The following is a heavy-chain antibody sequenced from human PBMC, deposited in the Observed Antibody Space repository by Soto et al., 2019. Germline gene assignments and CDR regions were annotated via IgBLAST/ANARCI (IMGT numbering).Heavy chain of an antibody. J-gene: IGHJ6*02. Sequence: QAQLVQSGAEVKKPGDSVKVACKASGYSFSTYGITWVRQAPGQGLEWMGWISGYNGNTDDGKHREGRVSLTIDTFTSTAYMDLRRLTSDDTALYFCARAEAYSTSWYALDVWGQGTTVIVSS. D-gene: IGHD2-2*01. CDR1: GYSFSTYG. V-gene: IGHV1-18*01. CDR3: ARAEAYSTSWYALDV. CDR2: ISGYNGNT.